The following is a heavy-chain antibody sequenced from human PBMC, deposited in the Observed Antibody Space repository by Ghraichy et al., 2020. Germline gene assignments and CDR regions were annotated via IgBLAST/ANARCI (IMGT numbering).Heavy chain of an antibody. Sequence: GGSLRLSCAASGITFGSAVMTWVRQAPGKGLEWVGRIKSKSDGGTIGYAAPVKGRFTISRDDSTNTLYLQMNSLQTDDTAVYYCAAGRVRDYWGQGTLVIGSS. CDR3: AAGRVRDY. CDR1: GITFGSAV. J-gene: IGHJ4*02. CDR2: IKSKSDGGTI. D-gene: IGHD3-10*01. V-gene: IGHV3-15*01.